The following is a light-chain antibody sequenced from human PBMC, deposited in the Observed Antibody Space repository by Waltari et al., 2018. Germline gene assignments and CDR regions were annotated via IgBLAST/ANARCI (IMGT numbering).Light chain of an antibody. J-gene: IGKJ1*01. Sequence: DIQMTQSPSSLSASVGDRVTITCRASQSISRYLNWYQHKPGKAPKLLIYAASSLQSGVPSSFSGSGSGTDFTLTISSLQPEDFATYYCQQSYSTPRTFGQGTKVEIK. CDR2: AAS. V-gene: IGKV1-39*01. CDR1: QSISRY. CDR3: QQSYSTPRT.